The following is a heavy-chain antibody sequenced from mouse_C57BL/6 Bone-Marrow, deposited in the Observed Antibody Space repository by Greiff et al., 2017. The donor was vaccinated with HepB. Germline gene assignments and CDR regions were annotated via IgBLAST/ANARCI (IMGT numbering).Heavy chain of an antibody. CDR3: PSGYLFDY. CDR2: IDPSDSYT. D-gene: IGHD2-3*01. V-gene: IGHV1-69*01. Sequence: QVQLQQPGAELVMPGASVKLSCKASGYTFTSYWMHWVKQRPGQGLEWIGEIDPSDSYTNYNQKFKGKSTLTVDKSSSTAYMQLSSLTSEDSAVYYCPSGYLFDYWGQGTTLTVSS. CDR1: GYTFTSYW. J-gene: IGHJ2*01.